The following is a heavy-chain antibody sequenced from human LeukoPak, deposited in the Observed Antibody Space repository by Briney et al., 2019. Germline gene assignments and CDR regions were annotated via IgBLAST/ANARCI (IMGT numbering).Heavy chain of an antibody. Sequence: PGGSLRLSCAASGFTFSDYYMSWLRQAPGKGLEWVSYISSSGSTIYYADSVKGRFTISRDNAKNSLYLQMNSLRAEDTAVYYCARAPYSLIQLALLGGAFDIWGQGTMVTVSS. CDR2: ISSSGSTI. V-gene: IGHV3-11*01. J-gene: IGHJ3*02. CDR3: ARAPYSLIQLALLGGAFDI. CDR1: GFTFSDYY. D-gene: IGHD3-16*02.